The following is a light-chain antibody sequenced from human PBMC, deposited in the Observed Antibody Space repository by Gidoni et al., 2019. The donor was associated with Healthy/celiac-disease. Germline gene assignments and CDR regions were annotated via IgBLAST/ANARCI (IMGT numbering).Light chain of an antibody. CDR2: WAS. J-gene: IGKJ1*01. Sequence: DIVVTESPVSVAVSRGERATINCKSSQSVLYSSNNKNYLAWYQQKPGQPPKLLIYWASTRESGVPDRFSGSGSGTDFTLTISSLQAEDVAVYYCQQYYSTPWTFGQXTKVEIK. CDR1: QSVLYSSNNKNY. V-gene: IGKV4-1*01. CDR3: QQYYSTPWT.